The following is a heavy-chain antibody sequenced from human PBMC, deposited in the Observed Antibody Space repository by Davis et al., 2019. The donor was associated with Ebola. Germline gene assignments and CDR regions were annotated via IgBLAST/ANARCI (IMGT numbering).Heavy chain of an antibody. Sequence: GESLKISCKASGFTFSNYDMHWVRQATGKGLEWVSAIGTAGDTYYPGSVKGRFTISRENAKNSLYLQMNSLRAGDTAVYYCAKSHCSGGSCPYYFDFWGQGTQVTVSS. D-gene: IGHD2-15*01. V-gene: IGHV3-13*01. CDR2: IGTAGDT. CDR3: AKSHCSGGSCPYYFDF. CDR1: GFTFSNYD. J-gene: IGHJ4*02.